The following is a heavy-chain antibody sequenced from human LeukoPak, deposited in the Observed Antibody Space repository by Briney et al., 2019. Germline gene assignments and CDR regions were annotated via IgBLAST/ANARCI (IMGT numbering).Heavy chain of an antibody. D-gene: IGHD2-2*01. Sequence: GGSLRLSCAASGFIFSTSWMTWVRQAPGKGLEWVANIKRDGSVIHYVDSVKGRFTISRDNAKNSLYLQMNSLRAEDTAVYYPRVYCSSTSCQSPFDYWGQGTLVTVSS. CDR1: GFIFSTSW. V-gene: IGHV3-7*03. CDR3: RVYCSSTSCQSPFDY. CDR2: IKRDGSVI. J-gene: IGHJ4*02.